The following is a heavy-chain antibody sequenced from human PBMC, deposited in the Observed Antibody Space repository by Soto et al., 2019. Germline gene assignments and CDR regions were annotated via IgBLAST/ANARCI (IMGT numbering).Heavy chain of an antibody. CDR1: GYSISSSNW. CDR3: TITRGGPQLHGLDY. CDR2: IYYSGTT. D-gene: IGHD6-6*01. J-gene: IGHJ4*02. Sequence: QVQLQESGPGLVKPSDTLSLTCAVSGYSISSSNWWGWIRQPPGKGLEWIGYIYYSGTTYYNPSLKSRVTMSVDTSKNQFSLRLNSVTAVDTAVYYCTITRGGPQLHGLDYWAQGTLVTVSS. V-gene: IGHV4-28*01.